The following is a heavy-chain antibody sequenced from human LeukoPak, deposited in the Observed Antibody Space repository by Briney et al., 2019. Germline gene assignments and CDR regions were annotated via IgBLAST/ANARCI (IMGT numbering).Heavy chain of an antibody. J-gene: IGHJ5*01. CDR3: AKDPLGGGSSLINWFDS. CDR2: IGAYAART. CDR1: GFHFSSYA. Sequence: GGSLRLSCVASGFHFSSYAMTWVRQAPGGGVEWVSTIGAYAARTYYADSVKGRFTTSRENSKSTLSLQMNSLRAEDTALYYCAKDPLGGGSSLINWFDSWGQGVWVTVSS. V-gene: IGHV3-23*01. D-gene: IGHD1-26*01.